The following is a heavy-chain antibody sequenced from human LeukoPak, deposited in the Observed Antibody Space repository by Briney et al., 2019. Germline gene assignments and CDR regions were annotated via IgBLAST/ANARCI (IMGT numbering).Heavy chain of an antibody. V-gene: IGHV4-39*07. D-gene: IGHD3-10*01. J-gene: IGHJ6*03. Sequence: SETLSLTCTVSGGSISSSSYYWGWIRQPPGKGLEWIGSIYYSGSTYYNPSLKSRVTISVDTSKNQFSLKLSSVTAADTAVYYCARTPADVPPRGNYYYYMDVWGKGTTVTVSS. CDR3: ARTPADVPPRGNYYYYMDV. CDR1: GGSISSSSYY. CDR2: IYYSGST.